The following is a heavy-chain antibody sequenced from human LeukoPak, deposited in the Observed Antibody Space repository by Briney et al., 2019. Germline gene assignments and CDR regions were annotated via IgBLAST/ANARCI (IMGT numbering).Heavy chain of an antibody. CDR3: ARGRYSSSWYGS. J-gene: IGHJ5*01. D-gene: IGHD6-13*01. V-gene: IGHV4-34*01. CDR2: INHSGST. Sequence: SETLSLTCAVYGGSFSGYYWSWIRQPPGKGLEWIGEINHSGSTNYNPSLKSRVTISVDTSKNQFSLKLSSVTAADTAVYYCARGRYSSSWYGSWGQGTLVTVSS. CDR1: GGSFSGYY.